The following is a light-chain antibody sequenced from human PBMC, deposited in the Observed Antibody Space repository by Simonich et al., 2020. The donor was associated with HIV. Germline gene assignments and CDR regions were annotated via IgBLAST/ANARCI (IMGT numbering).Light chain of an antibody. Sequence: DTVMTRSPDSLAVSLGERATINCKSSQSVLYSSNNKNYLAWYQQQPGQPPKLLIYWASTRESGVPDRFSGSGSGTDFTLTISSLQAEDVAVYYCQQYYSTPPTFGGGTKVEIK. CDR2: WAS. V-gene: IGKV4-1*01. CDR1: QSVLYSSNNKNY. J-gene: IGKJ4*01. CDR3: QQYYSTPPT.